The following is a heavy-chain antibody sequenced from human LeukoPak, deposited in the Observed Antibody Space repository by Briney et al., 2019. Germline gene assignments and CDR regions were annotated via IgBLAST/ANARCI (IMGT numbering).Heavy chain of an antibody. CDR1: GFTFSSNA. CDR3: AKGFGSGSYYGALEC. CDR2: ITGSGGST. D-gene: IGHD3-10*01. Sequence: GGSLRLSCAASGFTFSSNAMSWVRQPPVKGLEWVSTITGSGGSTYYADSVKGRFTISRDNPKNTLYLQMNSLSAEDTAVYYCAKGFGSGSYYGALECWGQGTLVTASS. J-gene: IGHJ4*02. V-gene: IGHV3-23*01.